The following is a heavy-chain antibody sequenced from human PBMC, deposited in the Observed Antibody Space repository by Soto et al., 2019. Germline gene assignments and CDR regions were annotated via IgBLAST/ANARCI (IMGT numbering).Heavy chain of an antibody. V-gene: IGHV4-59*01. CDR1: GGAISSYY. J-gene: IGHJ6*04. D-gene: IGHD3-10*01. CDR2: IYYSGST. Sequence: SETLSLTCTVSGGAISSYYWSWIRQPPGKGLEWIGYIYYSGSTNYNPSLKSRVTISVDTSKNQFSLKLSSVTAADTAVYYCAKLWFGELYLLDVWGKGTTVTVSS. CDR3: AKLWFGELYLLDV.